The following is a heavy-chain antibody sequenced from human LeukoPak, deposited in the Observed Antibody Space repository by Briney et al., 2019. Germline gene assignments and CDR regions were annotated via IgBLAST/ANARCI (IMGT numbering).Heavy chain of an antibody. J-gene: IGHJ4*02. Sequence: GGSLRLSCAASGFTFSSYSMNWVRQAPGKGLEWVSYISSSSSTIYYADSVKGRFTISRDNAKNSLYLQLNSLRAEDTAVYYCARGDRGAEFDYWGQGTLVTVSS. V-gene: IGHV3-48*04. CDR3: ARGDRGAEFDY. CDR2: ISSSSSTI. D-gene: IGHD3-10*01. CDR1: GFTFSSYS.